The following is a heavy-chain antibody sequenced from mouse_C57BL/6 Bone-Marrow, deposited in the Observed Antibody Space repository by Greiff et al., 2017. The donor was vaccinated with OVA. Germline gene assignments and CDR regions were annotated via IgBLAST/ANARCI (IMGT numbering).Heavy chain of an antibody. V-gene: IGHV14-1*01. Sequence: EVQLQQSGAELVRPGASVKLSCTASGFNIKDYYMHWVKQRPEQGLEWIGRIDPEDGDTEYAPKFQGKATMTADKSSTPADLQRSSLTSEDTAVYYCTTPGTGYFDVWGTGTTVTVSS. CDR3: TTPGTGYFDV. CDR2: IDPEDGDT. J-gene: IGHJ1*03. D-gene: IGHD4-1*01. CDR1: GFNIKDYY.